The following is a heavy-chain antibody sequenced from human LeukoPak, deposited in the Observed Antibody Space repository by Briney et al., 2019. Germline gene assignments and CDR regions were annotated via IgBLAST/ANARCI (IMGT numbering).Heavy chain of an antibody. D-gene: IGHD3-10*01. Sequence: PSETLSLTCTVSGGSISSSSYSWGWIRQPPGKGLEWIGSIYHSGSTYYNPSLKSRVTISVDRSKNQFSLKLSSVTAADTAVYYCARAEIGAYYYGMDVWGQGTTVTVSS. CDR2: IYHSGST. V-gene: IGHV4-39*07. CDR1: GGSISSSSYS. J-gene: IGHJ6*02. CDR3: ARAEIGAYYYGMDV.